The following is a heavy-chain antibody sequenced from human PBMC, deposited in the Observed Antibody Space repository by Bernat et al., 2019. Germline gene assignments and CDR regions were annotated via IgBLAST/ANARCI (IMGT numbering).Heavy chain of an antibody. CDR1: GGSTSSYH. Sequence: QVHLQESGPGLVKPSETLSLTCTVPGGSTSSYHWSWIRQPPGKGLEWIGYIYYSGRTNYKPSLKRRVSIFLDTSKNQLSLILNSVSSADTAVYYCGGGRGGLATIDQWGQGTLVTVSS. CDR2: IYYSGRT. J-gene: IGHJ4*01. CDR3: GGGRGGLATIDQ. D-gene: IGHD5-12*01. V-gene: IGHV4-59*01.